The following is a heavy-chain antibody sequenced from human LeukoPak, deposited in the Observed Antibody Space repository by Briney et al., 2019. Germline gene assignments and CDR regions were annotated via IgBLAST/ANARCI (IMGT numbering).Heavy chain of an antibody. J-gene: IGHJ6*03. CDR3: ARGMEPYYYMDV. V-gene: IGHV1-2*06. CDR1: GYTFTGYY. CDR2: INPNSGGA. D-gene: IGHD1-26*01. Sequence: ASVKVSCKASGYTFTGYYMYWVRQAPGQGLEWMGRINPNSGGADSAQKFQGRVTMTRDTSISTAYMELSRLRSDDTAVYYCARGMEPYYYMDVWGKGTTVIISS.